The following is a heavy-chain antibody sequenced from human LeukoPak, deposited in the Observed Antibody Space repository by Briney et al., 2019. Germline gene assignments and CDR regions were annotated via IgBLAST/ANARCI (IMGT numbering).Heavy chain of an antibody. V-gene: IGHV4-39*01. Sequence: SETLSLTCTVSGGSISSYCWGWIRQPPGKDLEWIGTICHSGSTYYNPSLKSRVTVSVDTSKSQLSLRLNSVTAADTSVYYCARYCNAGACSMFKTFDVWGQGTMVTVSS. CDR3: ARYCNAGACSMFKTFDV. J-gene: IGHJ3*01. CDR1: GGSISSYC. D-gene: IGHD2-15*01. CDR2: ICHSGST.